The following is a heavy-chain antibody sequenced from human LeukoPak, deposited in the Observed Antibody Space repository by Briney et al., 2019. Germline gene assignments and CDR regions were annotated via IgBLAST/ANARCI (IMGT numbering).Heavy chain of an antibody. CDR1: GFTFSSYA. D-gene: IGHD5-18*01. Sequence: GGSLRLSCAASGFTFSSYAMSWVRQAPGKGLEWASGISGGGGSTYYADSVNGRFTISRDKSRNTLYLQMNSLRAEDTAVYYCARREEYSYGPDYWGQGTLVTVSS. CDR3: ARREEYSYGPDY. V-gene: IGHV3-23*01. J-gene: IGHJ4*02. CDR2: ISGGGGST.